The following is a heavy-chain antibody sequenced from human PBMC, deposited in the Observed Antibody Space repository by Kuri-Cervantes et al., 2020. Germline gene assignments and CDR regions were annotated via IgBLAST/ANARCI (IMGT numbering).Heavy chain of an antibody. Sequence: GESLKISCAASGFTFSSYAMHWVRQAPGKGLEWVAVISYDGSNKYYADSVKGRFTISRDNSKNTLYLQMNSLTAEDTAVYYCAKGSGGNGDQRYWGQGTLVTVSS. CDR3: AKGSGGNGDQRY. D-gene: IGHD4-17*01. V-gene: IGHV3-30-3*01. J-gene: IGHJ4*02. CDR2: ISYDGSNK. CDR1: GFTFSSYA.